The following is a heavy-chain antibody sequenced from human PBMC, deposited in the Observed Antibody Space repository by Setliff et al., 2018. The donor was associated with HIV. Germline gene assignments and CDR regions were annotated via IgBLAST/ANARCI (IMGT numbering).Heavy chain of an antibody. D-gene: IGHD7-27*01. J-gene: IGHJ4*02. CDR3: ARAPNWGSPHYFDF. V-gene: IGHV4-39*01. CDR1: GGSISSSSYY. CDR2: IYYSGNT. Sequence: SETLSLTCTVSGGSISSSSYYWGWIRQPPGEGLEWIGSIYYSGNTYYNPSLKSRVTISVDTSKNQFSLKLSSVTAADTAVYYCARAPNWGSPHYFDFWGQGTLVTVSS.